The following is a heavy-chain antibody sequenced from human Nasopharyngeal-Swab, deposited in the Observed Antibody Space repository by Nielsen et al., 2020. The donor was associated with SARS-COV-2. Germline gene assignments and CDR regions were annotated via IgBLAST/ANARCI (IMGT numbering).Heavy chain of an antibody. CDR1: GFTFSTYA. D-gene: IGHD3-22*01. V-gene: IGHV3-23*01. Sequence: GGSLRLSCAASGFTFSTYAMYWVRQPPAKGLEWVSAIRGSGITTYYADSVKGRFTISRDNSKNTVYLQMDSLRAEDAAIYYCAKRDDYYESSGLGDWGQGTLVTVSS. CDR3: AKRDDYYESSGLGD. J-gene: IGHJ4*02. CDR2: IRGSGITT.